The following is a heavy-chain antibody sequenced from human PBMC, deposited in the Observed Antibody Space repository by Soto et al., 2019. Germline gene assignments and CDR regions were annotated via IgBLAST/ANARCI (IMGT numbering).Heavy chain of an antibody. Sequence: QVQLVESGGGLVKPGWSLRLSCAASGFTFSDYYMRWIRQAPVKGLEWVSYISSSGSNIYYADSVKGRFTISRDNAKNSLYLKMNSLRAEDTAVYYCARDWGEDVVVPAAFDAFDIWGQGTMVTVSS. CDR1: GFTFSDYY. D-gene: IGHD2-2*01. CDR2: ISSSGSNI. J-gene: IGHJ3*02. V-gene: IGHV3-11*01. CDR3: ARDWGEDVVVPAAFDAFDI.